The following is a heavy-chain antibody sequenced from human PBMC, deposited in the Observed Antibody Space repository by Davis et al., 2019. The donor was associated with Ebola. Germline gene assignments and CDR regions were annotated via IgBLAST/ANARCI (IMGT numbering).Heavy chain of an antibody. V-gene: IGHV3-23*01. Sequence: GESLKISCAASGFTFSSYAMSWVSQAPGKGLEWVSAISGSGGSTYYADSVKGRFTISRDNSKNSLYLQMNSLRTEDTALYYCAKDRYGSGSYSDYWGQGTLVTVSS. CDR1: GFTFSSYA. D-gene: IGHD3-10*01. J-gene: IGHJ4*02. CDR2: ISGSGGST. CDR3: AKDRYGSGSYSDY.